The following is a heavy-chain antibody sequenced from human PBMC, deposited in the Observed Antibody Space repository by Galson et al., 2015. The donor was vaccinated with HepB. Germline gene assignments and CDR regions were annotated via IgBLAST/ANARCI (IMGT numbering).Heavy chain of an antibody. CDR3: ARDLGYCGGDCYPSSLWY. CDR1: GYTFTSYY. V-gene: IGHV1-46*01. J-gene: IGHJ4*02. Sequence: SVKVSCKASGYTFTSYYMHWVRQAPGQGLEWMGIINPSGGSTSYAQKFQGRVTMTRDTSTSTVYMELSSLRSEDTAVYYCARDLGYCGGDCYPSSLWYWGQGTLVTVSS. CDR2: INPSGGST. D-gene: IGHD2-21*01.